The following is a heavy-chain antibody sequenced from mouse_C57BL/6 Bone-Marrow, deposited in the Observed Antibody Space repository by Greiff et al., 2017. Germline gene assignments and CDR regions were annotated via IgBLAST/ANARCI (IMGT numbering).Heavy chain of an antibody. V-gene: IGHV1-19*01. CDR1: GYTFTDYY. D-gene: IGHD1-1*01. CDR2: INPYNGGT. J-gene: IGHJ1*03. Sequence: EVQLQQSGPVLVKPGASVKMSCKASGYTFTDYYMNWVKQSHGKSLEWIGVINPYNGGTSYNQKFKGKATLTVDKSSSTAYIELNSLTSEDSAVYYCARVGDYYGSTSWYFDVWGKGTTVTVSS. CDR3: ARVGDYYGSTSWYFDV.